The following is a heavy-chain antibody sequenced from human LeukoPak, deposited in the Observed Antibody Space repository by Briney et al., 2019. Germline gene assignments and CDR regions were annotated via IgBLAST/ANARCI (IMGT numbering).Heavy chain of an antibody. CDR1: GFTFSSYW. CDR3: ARADLLWFGELPDY. V-gene: IGHV3-7*01. Sequence: GGSLRLSCAASGFTFSSYWMSWVRQAPGKGLEWVANIKQDGSEKYYVDSVKGRFTISRDNAKNSLYLQMNSLRAEDTAVYYCARADLLWFGELPDYWGQGTLVTVSS. D-gene: IGHD3-10*01. J-gene: IGHJ4*02. CDR2: IKQDGSEK.